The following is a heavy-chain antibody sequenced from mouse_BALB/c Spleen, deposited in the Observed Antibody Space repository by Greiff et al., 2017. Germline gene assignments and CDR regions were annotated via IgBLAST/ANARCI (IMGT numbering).Heavy chain of an antibody. CDR2: IWAGGST. V-gene: IGHV2-9*02. J-gene: IGHJ2*01. CDR3: AREGTTVVAHFDY. D-gene: IGHD1-1*01. Sequence: VKLMESGPGLVAPSQSLSITCTVSGFSLTSYGVHWVRQPPGKGLEWLGVIWAGGSTNYNSALMSRLSISKDNSKSQVFLKMNSLQTDDTAMYYCAREGTTVVAHFDYWGQGTTLTVSS. CDR1: GFSLTSYG.